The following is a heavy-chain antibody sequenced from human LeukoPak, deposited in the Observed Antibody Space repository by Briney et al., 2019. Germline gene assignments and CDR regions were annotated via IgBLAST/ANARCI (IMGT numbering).Heavy chain of an antibody. J-gene: IGHJ4*02. V-gene: IGHV3-7*01. D-gene: IGHD6-19*01. CDR3: VRDLSTASAWFYFDL. CDR2: INIDGSVS. CDR1: GFTFGSNW. Sequence: PGRCFRLSCAASGFTFGSNWMSWVRQAPGKGLEWVSHINIDGSVSTYVDSVKGRFTISTDNTKNSLYQQMNNLRVDDTAIYYCVRDLSTASAWFYFDLWGQGTLVTVSS.